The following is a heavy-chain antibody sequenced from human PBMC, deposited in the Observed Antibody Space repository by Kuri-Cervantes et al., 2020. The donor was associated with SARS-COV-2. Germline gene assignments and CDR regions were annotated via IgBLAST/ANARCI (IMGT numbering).Heavy chain of an antibody. J-gene: IGHJ4*02. CDR2: ISGSGGST. D-gene: IGHD2-2*01. CDR3: AKVTSIVVVPAAKYYYDY. V-gene: IGHV3-23*01. Sequence: GESLKISCAASGFTFSSYAMSWIRQAPGKGLEWVSAISGSGGSTYYADPVKGRFTISRDNSKNTLYLQMNSLRAEDTAVYYCAKVTSIVVVPAAKYYYDYWGQGTLVTVSS. CDR1: GFTFSSYA.